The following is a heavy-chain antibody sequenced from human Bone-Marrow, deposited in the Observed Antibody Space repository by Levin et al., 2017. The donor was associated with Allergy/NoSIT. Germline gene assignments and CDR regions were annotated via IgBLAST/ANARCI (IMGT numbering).Heavy chain of an antibody. J-gene: IGHJ4*02. Sequence: SETLSLTCTVSGDSISSGDYYWSWIRQPPGKGLEWIGYIFYSGSTNFNPSLKSRVNMSLDMSKNQFSLKLSSVTAADTAMYYCAREGDSGGYYVERAFDSWGRGTVVTVSS. CDR1: GDSISSGDYY. CDR2: IFYSGST. V-gene: IGHV4-30-4*01. D-gene: IGHD3-22*01. CDR3: AREGDSGGYYVERAFDS.